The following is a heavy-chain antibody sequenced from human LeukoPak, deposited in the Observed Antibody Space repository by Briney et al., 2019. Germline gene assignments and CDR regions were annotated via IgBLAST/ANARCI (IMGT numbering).Heavy chain of an antibody. CDR2: IRYDGSNK. J-gene: IGHJ4*02. V-gene: IGHV3-30*02. D-gene: IGHD3-22*01. Sequence: GGSLRLSCAASGFTFSSYGMHWVRQAPGKGLEWVAFIRYDGSNKYYADSVKGRFTISRDNSKNTLYLQMNSLRAEDTAVYYCAKALEGYDSSGPWDWGQGTLVTVSS. CDR3: AKALEGYDSSGPWD. CDR1: GFTFSSYG.